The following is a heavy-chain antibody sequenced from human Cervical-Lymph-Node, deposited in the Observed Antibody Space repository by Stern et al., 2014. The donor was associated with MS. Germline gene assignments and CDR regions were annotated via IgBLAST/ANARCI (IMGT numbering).Heavy chain of an antibody. J-gene: IGHJ5*02. D-gene: IGHD3-10*01. CDR3: ATKRVSWFDP. V-gene: IGHV3-15*01. CDR1: GFTFNNAW. CDR2: IKSKTDGGTI. Sequence: EMQLVESGGGLVKPGGSLRLSCAASGFTFNNAWMSWVRQAPGKGLEWVGRIKSKTDGGTIDYAAPVKGRFTISRDDSKNTLYLQMNSLKAEDTAVYYCATKRVSWFDPWGQGTLVTVSS.